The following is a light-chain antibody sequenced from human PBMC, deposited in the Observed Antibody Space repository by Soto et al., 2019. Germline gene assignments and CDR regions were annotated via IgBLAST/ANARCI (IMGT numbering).Light chain of an antibody. Sequence: QSVLTQPPSASGSPGQSVNISCTGTSSDVGGYNYVSWYQQHPGKAPKLMIYEVSKRPSGVPDRFSGSKSGNTASLTVSGLQVEDEADYYCSSFEASNNLLFGGGTQLTVL. CDR2: EVS. CDR3: SSFEASNNLL. CDR1: SSDVGGYNY. J-gene: IGLJ2*01. V-gene: IGLV2-8*01.